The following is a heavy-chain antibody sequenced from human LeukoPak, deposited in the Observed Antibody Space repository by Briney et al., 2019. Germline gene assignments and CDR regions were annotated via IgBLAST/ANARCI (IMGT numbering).Heavy chain of an antibody. CDR1: GYSISSGYY. D-gene: IGHD6-13*01. CDR3: ARVLTEYSSSWYFGNWFDP. J-gene: IGHJ5*02. V-gene: IGHV4-38-2*02. Sequence: PSETLSLTCTVSGYSISSGYYWGWIRQPPGKGLEWIGSIYHSGSTYYNPSLKSRVTISVDTSKNQFSLKLSSVTAADTAVYYCARVLTEYSSSWYFGNWFDPWGQGTLVTVSS. CDR2: IYHSGST.